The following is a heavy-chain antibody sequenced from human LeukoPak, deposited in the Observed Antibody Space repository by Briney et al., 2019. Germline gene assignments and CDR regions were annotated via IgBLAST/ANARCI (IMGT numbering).Heavy chain of an antibody. CDR3: ARGPRFGELLWRWFDP. CDR2: KYHSGST. Sequence: DTLSLTCTASGYSITSDHYCGWRRQPPGKGQGWGGIKYHSGSTYYTQPLQSRVTITEDTSKNTVSLELRSVTAADTAVYYCARGPRFGELLWRWFDPWGQGTLV. CDR1: GYSITSDHY. D-gene: IGHD3-10*01. V-gene: IGHV4-38-2*02. J-gene: IGHJ5*02.